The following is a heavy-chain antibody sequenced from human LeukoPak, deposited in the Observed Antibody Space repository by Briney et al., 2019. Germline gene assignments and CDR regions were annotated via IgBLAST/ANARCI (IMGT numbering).Heavy chain of an antibody. CDR2: INSDGSST. CDR3: ARGLRSLDY. D-gene: IGHD3-16*01. V-gene: IGHV3-74*01. Sequence: GGSLRLSCAASGFALSSYWMHWVRQAPGKGLVWVSHINSDGSSTNYADSVKGRFTISRDNARKTLYLQLNSLRAEDTAVYYCARGLRSLDYWGQGTLVTVPS. J-gene: IGHJ4*02. CDR1: GFALSSYW.